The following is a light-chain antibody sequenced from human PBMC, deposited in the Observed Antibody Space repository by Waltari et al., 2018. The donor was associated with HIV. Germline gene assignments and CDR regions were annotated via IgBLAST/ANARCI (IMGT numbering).Light chain of an antibody. CDR2: WAS. Sequence: DIVMTQSPDSLPVSLGERATINCTSSRTILYSSDNRHYLAWYQQKPRQPPKVLISWASTRESGVPDRFSGSGSGTDFTLTITRLQAEDVAVYHCQQYFRIPPTFGGGTKVEIK. CDR3: QQYFRIPPT. J-gene: IGKJ4*01. CDR1: RTILYSSDNRHY. V-gene: IGKV4-1*01.